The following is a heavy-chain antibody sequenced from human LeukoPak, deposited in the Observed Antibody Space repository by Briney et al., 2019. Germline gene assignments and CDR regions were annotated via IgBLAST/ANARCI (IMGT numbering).Heavy chain of an antibody. CDR3: ARGYSYGTDYYYYYMDV. J-gene: IGHJ6*03. CDR1: GDSMNNYY. CDR2: IYYSGST. V-gene: IGHV4-59*01. D-gene: IGHD5-18*01. Sequence: SETLSLTCNVFGDSMNNYYWSWIRQPPGKGLEWIGYIYYSGSTNYNPSLKSRVTISVDTSKNQFSLKLSSVTAADTAVYYCARGYSYGTDYYYYYMDVWGKGTTVTVSS.